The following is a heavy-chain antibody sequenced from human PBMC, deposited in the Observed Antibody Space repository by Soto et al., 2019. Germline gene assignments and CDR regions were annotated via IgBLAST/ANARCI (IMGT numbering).Heavy chain of an antibody. CDR1: GGSISSYY. CDR3: ARAPYYYDSSGYYYSGYYYGMDV. Sequence: PSETLSLTCTVSGGSISSYYWSWSRQPPGKGLEGVGNVYYSDSNNYNPSLNSRVTTSVDTSKNQFSLKLSPVSAADTAVSYCARAPYYYDSSGYYYSGYYYGMDVWGQGTTVTVSS. J-gene: IGHJ6*02. CDR2: VYYSDSN. V-gene: IGHV4-59*01. D-gene: IGHD3-22*01.